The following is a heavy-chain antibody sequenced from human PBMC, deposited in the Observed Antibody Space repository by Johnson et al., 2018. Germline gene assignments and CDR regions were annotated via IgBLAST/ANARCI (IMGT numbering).Heavy chain of an antibody. J-gene: IGHJ6*03. V-gene: IGHV3-30*18. CDR1: GFTFSSNG. D-gene: IGHD1-1*01. CDR2: ISYGGSNE. CDR3: AKGIGERRRSQYYYYYMDV. Sequence: QVQLVQSGGGVVQPGRSLRLSCAASGFTFSSNGMHWARQAPGKGLDWVAVISYGGSNEYYADSVKGRFTISRDNSKHTLFLQMNSLRGEDTAVYYCAKGIGERRRSQYYYYYMDVWGKRTTVTVSS.